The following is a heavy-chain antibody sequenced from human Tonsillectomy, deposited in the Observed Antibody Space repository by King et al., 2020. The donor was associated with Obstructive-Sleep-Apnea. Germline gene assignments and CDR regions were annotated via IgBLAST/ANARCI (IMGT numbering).Heavy chain of an antibody. Sequence: VQLVESGGGLVKPGGSLRLSCAASGFTFSSYSMNWVRQAPGKGLEWVSSISSSSSYIYYADSVKGRFTISRDNAKNSLYLQMNSLRAEDTAVYYCARGGSGLPYGMDVWGQGTTVTVSS. V-gene: IGHV3-21*01. CDR1: GFTFSSYS. J-gene: IGHJ6*02. CDR2: ISSSSSYI. CDR3: ARGGSGLPYGMDV. D-gene: IGHD3-10*01.